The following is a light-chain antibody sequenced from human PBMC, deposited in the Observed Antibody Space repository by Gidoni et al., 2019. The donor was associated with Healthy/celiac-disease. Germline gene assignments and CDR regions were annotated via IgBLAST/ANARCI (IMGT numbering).Light chain of an antibody. CDR1: SGSIASHY. J-gene: IGLJ3*02. Sequence: NFMLTQPHSVSEFPGKTVTISCTRSSGSIASHYVQWYQQRPGSSPTTVIYEDNQRPSGFPDRFSGSIDSSANAASLTISGLKTEDEADYYCQSYDSSVWVFGGGTKLTVL. CDR2: EDN. V-gene: IGLV6-57*01. CDR3: QSYDSSVWV.